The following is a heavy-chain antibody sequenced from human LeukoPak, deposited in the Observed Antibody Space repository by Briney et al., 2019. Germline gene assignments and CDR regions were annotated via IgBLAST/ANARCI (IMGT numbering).Heavy chain of an antibody. J-gene: IGHJ5*02. V-gene: IGHV4-34*01. CDR1: GGSFSGYY. D-gene: IGHD2-8*01. CDR3: ARGRSIVLLVYAGFAHHRSWFAP. CDR2: INQSGRT. Sequence: SETLSLTCAVYGGSFSGYYWSWVRQPPGKGLEWLGEINQSGRTNYNPSLKSRVTISVDTSNHQFSLKLSSVTASDTAVYYCARGRSIVLLVYAGFAHHRSWFAPWAQGTLVTVSS.